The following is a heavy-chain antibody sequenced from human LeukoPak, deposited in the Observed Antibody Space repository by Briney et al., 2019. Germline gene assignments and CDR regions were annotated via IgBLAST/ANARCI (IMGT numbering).Heavy chain of an antibody. CDR3: ARVGGYSYGADF. CDR2: IYYSGST. CDR1: GGSISSGGYY. J-gene: IGHJ4*02. D-gene: IGHD5-18*01. V-gene: IGHV4-31*03. Sequence: SETLSLTCTVSGGSISSGGYYWSWIRQHPGKGLEWIGYIYYSGSTYYNPSLRSRVTISVDTSKNQFSLKLSSVTAADTAVYYCARVGGYSYGADFWGQGTLATVSS.